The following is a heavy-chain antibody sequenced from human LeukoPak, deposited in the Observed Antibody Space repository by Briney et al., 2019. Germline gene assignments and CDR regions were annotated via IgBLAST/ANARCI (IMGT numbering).Heavy chain of an antibody. Sequence: ASVKVSCKASGGTFSSYAISWVRQAPGQGLEWMGRIIPILGIANYAQKFQGRVTITADKSTSTAYMELSSLRSEDTAVYYCAGDPGREVRGVIEVYWGQGTLVTVSS. CDR2: IIPILGIA. J-gene: IGHJ4*02. CDR3: AGDPGREVRGVIEVY. V-gene: IGHV1-69*04. D-gene: IGHD3-10*01. CDR1: GGTFSSYA.